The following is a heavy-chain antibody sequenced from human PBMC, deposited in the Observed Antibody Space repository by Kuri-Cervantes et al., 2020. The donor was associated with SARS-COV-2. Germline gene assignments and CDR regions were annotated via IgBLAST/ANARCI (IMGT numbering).Heavy chain of an antibody. CDR1: GLNFDDHG. J-gene: IGHJ3*02. D-gene: IGHD3-22*01. Sequence: GESLKISCAASGLNFDDHGMSWVRQAPGKGLEWVSGISWNGGITGYADSVKGRFTISRDNAKNSLYLQMNSLRVEDTALYYCATTDYDSSGSTFDIWGQGTMVTVSS. CDR3: ATTDYDSSGSTFDI. CDR2: ISWNGGIT. V-gene: IGHV3-20*04.